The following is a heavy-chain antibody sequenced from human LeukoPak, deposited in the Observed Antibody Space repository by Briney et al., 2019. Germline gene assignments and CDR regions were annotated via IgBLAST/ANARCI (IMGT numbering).Heavy chain of an antibody. J-gene: IGHJ4*02. Sequence: EASVKVSCKASGGTFSSYAISWVQQAPGQGLEWMGGIIPFFGIANYAKKFQGRVTITADESTSTAYMELSSLRCDDTAVYYCARSSVNSSGWTDYFDYWGQGTLVTVSS. V-gene: IGHV1-69*13. CDR1: GGTFSSYA. D-gene: IGHD6-19*01. CDR2: IIPFFGIA. CDR3: ARSSVNSSGWTDYFDY.